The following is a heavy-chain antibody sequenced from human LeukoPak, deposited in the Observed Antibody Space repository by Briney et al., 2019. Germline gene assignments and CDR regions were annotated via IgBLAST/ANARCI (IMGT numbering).Heavy chain of an antibody. Sequence: GGSLRLSCAASGFTFSSYGMSWVRQAPGKGLEWASDISDSGGSTYYADSVKGRFTVSRDNSKNTLYLQMNSLRVEDMALYYCARILTGFYDYWGQGTLVTVSS. V-gene: IGHV3-23*01. CDR3: ARILTGFYDY. D-gene: IGHD3-9*01. CDR2: ISDSGGST. CDR1: GFTFSSYG. J-gene: IGHJ4*02.